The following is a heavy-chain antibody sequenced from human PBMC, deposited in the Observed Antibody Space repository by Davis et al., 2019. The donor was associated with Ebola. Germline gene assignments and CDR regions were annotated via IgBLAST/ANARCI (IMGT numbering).Heavy chain of an antibody. Sequence: GESLKISCAASGFTFSSYWMHWVRQAPGKGLVWVSRINSDGSSTSYADSVKGRFTISRDNAKNTLYLQMNSLRAEDTAVYYCARGYDYLWGSYRPVSLFDYWGQGTLVTVSS. CDR2: INSDGSST. CDR1: GFTFSSYW. V-gene: IGHV3-74*01. D-gene: IGHD3-16*02. J-gene: IGHJ4*02. CDR3: ARGYDYLWGSYRPVSLFDY.